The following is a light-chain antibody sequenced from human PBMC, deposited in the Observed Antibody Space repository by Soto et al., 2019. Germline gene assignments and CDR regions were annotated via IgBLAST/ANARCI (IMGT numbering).Light chain of an antibody. CDR2: AAA. CDR1: QGISSY. Sequence: AIRMTQSPSSFSASTGDSVTITCRASQGISSYLAWYQQKPGKAPKLLIYAAATLQRGAPSRFSASGPGTDFTLTISRLQSEDFATYYWQQYLSYPYTFGQGTKLEI. CDR3: QQYLSYPYT. J-gene: IGKJ2*01. V-gene: IGKV1-8*01.